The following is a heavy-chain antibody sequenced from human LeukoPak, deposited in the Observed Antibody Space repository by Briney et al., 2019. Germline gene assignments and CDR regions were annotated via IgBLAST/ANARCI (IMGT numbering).Heavy chain of an antibody. D-gene: IGHD2-21*02. V-gene: IGHV4-39*01. CDR3: ARLQVTAIRTGFDP. Sequence: PSETLSLTCTVSGGSISSSSYYWGWIRQPPGKGLEWIGSIYYSGSTYYNPSLKSRVAISVDTSKNQFSLKLSSVTAADTAVYYCARLQVTAIRTGFDPWGQGTLVTVSS. J-gene: IGHJ5*02. CDR2: IYYSGST. CDR1: GGSISSSSYY.